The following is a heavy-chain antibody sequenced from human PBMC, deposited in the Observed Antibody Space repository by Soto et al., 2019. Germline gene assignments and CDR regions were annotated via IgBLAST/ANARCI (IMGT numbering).Heavy chain of an antibody. D-gene: IGHD3-22*01. J-gene: IGHJ4*02. CDR1: GFTFSSYA. V-gene: IGHV3-30-3*01. CDR2: ISYDGSNK. Sequence: GGSLRLSCAASGFTFSSYAMHWVRQAPGKGLEWVAVISYDGSNKYYADSVKGRFTISRDNSKNTLYLQMNSLRAEDTAVYYCARGGPGYYHDYWGQGTLVTVSS. CDR3: ARGGPGYYHDY.